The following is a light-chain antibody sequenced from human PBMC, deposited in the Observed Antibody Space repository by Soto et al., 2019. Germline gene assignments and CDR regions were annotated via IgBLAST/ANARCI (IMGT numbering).Light chain of an antibody. CDR2: DVN. CDR1: SSDVGAYNY. V-gene: IGLV2-11*01. Sequence: QSVLTQPRSVSGSPGQSVAISCTGTSSDVGAYNYVSWYQQHPGKAPKLMIYDVNKRPSGVPDRFSGSKSGNTASLTISGLQAEDEADYYCCSYAGSYTEVFGGGTKLTVL. CDR3: CSYAGSYTEV. J-gene: IGLJ2*01.